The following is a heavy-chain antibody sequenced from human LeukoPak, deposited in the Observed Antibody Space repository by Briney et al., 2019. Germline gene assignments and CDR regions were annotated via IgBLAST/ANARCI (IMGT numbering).Heavy chain of an antibody. J-gene: IGHJ4*02. Sequence: SETLSLTCAVSGGSISSGGYSWSWIRQPPGKGLEWIGYIYYSGSTYYNPSLKSRVTISVDTSKNQLSLKLRSVTAADTAVYYCARVRNWGIFDYWGQGTLVTVSS. CDR1: GGSISSGGYS. V-gene: IGHV4-30-4*08. CDR2: IYYSGST. CDR3: ARVRNWGIFDY. D-gene: IGHD7-27*01.